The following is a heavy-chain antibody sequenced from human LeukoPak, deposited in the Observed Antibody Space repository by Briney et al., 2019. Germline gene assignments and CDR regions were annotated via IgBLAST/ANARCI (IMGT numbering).Heavy chain of an antibody. J-gene: IGHJ6*02. Sequence: GGSLRLSCAASGFTFSDYYMSWIRQAPGKGLEWVSYISRSGSTISYADSVKGRFTVSRDNAKNSLDLQMNSLRAEDTAVYYCARRTRTVDHSMDVWGRGTTVTVSS. V-gene: IGHV3-11*01. CDR2: ISRSGSTI. CDR3: ARRTRTVDHSMDV. D-gene: IGHD4-17*01. CDR1: GFTFSDYY.